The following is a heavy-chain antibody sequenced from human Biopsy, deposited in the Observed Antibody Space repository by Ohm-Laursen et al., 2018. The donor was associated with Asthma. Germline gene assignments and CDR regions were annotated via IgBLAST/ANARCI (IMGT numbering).Heavy chain of an antibody. CDR2: ISGSGGST. CDR3: ATFPYGDYLPLNY. V-gene: IGHV3-23*01. D-gene: IGHD4-17*01. CDR1: GFTFSSYA. Sequence: SLRLSCAASGFTFSSYAMSWVRQATGKGLEWVSVISGSGGSTHYADSVKGRFTISRDHSKNTLYLQMNSLRAEDTAVYYCATFPYGDYLPLNYWGQGTLVTVSS. J-gene: IGHJ4*02.